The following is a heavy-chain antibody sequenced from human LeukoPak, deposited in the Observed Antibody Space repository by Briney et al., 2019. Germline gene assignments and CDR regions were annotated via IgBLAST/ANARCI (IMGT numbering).Heavy chain of an antibody. CDR2: IRYDGSNK. J-gene: IGHJ4*02. CDR3: AKDLAYFGSGSYFDY. V-gene: IGHV3-30*02. CDR1: GFIFNSYG. Sequence: GGSLRLSCAASGFIFNSYGMHWVRQAPGKGLEWVAFIRYDGSNKYYADSVKGRFTISRDNSKNTLYLQMNSLRVEDTAVYYCAKDLAYFGSGSYFDYWGQGTLVTVSS. D-gene: IGHD3-10*01.